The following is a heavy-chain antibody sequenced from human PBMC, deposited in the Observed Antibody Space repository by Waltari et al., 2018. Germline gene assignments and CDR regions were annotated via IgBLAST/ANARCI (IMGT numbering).Heavy chain of an antibody. CDR1: GGSFSAYN. CDR3: ARWSPAYGWYFYYYYYGMDV. V-gene: IGHV4-34*01. Sequence: QVQLQQLGAGLLKPSETLSLTCAVYGGSFSAYNGSWIRPPPRTGLEWLGEINHSGSTNYNPSLKSRVTISVDTSKNQFSLKLSSVTAADTAVYYCARWSPAYGWYFYYYYYGMDVWGQGTTVTVSS. CDR2: INHSGST. D-gene: IGHD6-19*01. J-gene: IGHJ6*02.